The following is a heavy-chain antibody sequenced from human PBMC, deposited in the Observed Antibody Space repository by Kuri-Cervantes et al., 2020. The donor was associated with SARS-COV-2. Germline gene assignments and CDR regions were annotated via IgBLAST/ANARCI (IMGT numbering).Heavy chain of an antibody. Sequence: GSLRLSCTVSGGSVSSGSYYWSWIRQPPGMGLEWIGYIYYSGSTNYNPSLKSRVTISVDTSKNQFSLKLSPVTAADTAVYYCARVSYYYSSRDYWGQGTLVTVSS. CDR3: ARVSYYYSSRDY. J-gene: IGHJ4*02. CDR2: IYYSGST. D-gene: IGHD3-22*01. V-gene: IGHV4-61*01. CDR1: GGSVSSGSYY.